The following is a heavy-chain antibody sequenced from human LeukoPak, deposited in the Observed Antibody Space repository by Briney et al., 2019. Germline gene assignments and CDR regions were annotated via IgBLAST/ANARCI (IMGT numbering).Heavy chain of an antibody. D-gene: IGHD2-15*01. CDR3: ARVWEYCTGGSCYYPFDS. Sequence: ASVKVSCKASGYTFTGYYMHWARQAPGQGLEWMGWINPNSGGTNHAQKFQGRVTMTRDTSISTAYMELSSLRSDDTAVYYCARVWEYCTGGSCYYPFDSWGQGILVTVSS. CDR2: INPNSGGT. CDR1: GYTFTGYY. J-gene: IGHJ4*02. V-gene: IGHV1-2*02.